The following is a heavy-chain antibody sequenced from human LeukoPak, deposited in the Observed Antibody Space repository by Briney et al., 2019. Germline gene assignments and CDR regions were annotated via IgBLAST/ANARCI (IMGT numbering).Heavy chain of an antibody. D-gene: IGHD3-10*01. CDR3: ARQPFGPGTYLQY. CDR1: GFGFSTYT. CDR2: ISGSDGST. Sequence: GGSLRLSCAASGFGFSTYTMSWVRQAPGKGLEWVSAISGSDGSTFYADSVRGRFTISRDNSKNTLSLQMNSLRAEDTAVYYCARQPFGPGTYLQYWGQGTLVIVSS. V-gene: IGHV3-23*01. J-gene: IGHJ1*01.